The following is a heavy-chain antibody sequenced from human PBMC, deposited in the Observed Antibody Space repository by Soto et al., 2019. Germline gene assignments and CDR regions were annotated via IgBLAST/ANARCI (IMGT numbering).Heavy chain of an antibody. CDR3: ARRGYSGAGSVGSLDY. Sequence: QLQLQESGPGLLKPSETLSLHCTVSGGSISRSSYYWGWISQPPGKGLAWIGSIYYSGSTYYNPSLKSRVTISVDTSKNQCALKLGSVTAADTAVYYCARRGYSGAGSVGSLDYWGQGSLVTVSS. D-gene: IGHD3-10*01. V-gene: IGHV4-39*01. CDR2: IYYSGST. J-gene: IGHJ4*02. CDR1: GGSISRSSYY.